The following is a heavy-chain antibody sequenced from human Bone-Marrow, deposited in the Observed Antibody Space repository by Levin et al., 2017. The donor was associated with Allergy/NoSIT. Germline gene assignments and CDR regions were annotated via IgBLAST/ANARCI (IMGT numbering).Heavy chain of an antibody. V-gene: IGHV3-30*18. CDR3: AKGLDYYGSGSYPEYYMDA. J-gene: IGHJ6*03. CDR2: ISYNGNNK. Sequence: PGGSLRLSCAGSEFTFSSYGMHWVRQAPGKGLEWVAGISYNGNNKYFVDSVKGRFTISRDNSKNTVYLQMNILRAEDTAVYYCAKGLDYYGSGSYPEYYMDAWGKGTTVIVSS. CDR1: EFTFSSYG. D-gene: IGHD3-10*01.